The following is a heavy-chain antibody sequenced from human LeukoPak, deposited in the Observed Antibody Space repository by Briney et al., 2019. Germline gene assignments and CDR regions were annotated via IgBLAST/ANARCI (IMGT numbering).Heavy chain of an antibody. CDR2: INSDGSTT. D-gene: IGHD6-19*01. Sequence: GGSLRLSCAASGFTFSSYWMHWVRQAPGKGLVWVSHINSDGSTTNYADSVKGRFTISRDNAKNTLYLQMNGLRAEDTAVYYCARGIGSGWYLDWGQGTLVTVSS. J-gene: IGHJ4*02. V-gene: IGHV3-74*01. CDR3: ARGIGSGWYLD. CDR1: GFTFSSYW.